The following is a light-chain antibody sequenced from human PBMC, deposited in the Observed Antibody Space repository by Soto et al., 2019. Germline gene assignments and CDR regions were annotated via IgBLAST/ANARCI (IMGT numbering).Light chain of an antibody. CDR3: QQYGSSGT. V-gene: IGKV3-20*01. J-gene: IGKJ1*01. Sequence: EIVMTQSPGTLSVSPGERDTLSCRASQSVSTNLAWYQQKPGQAPRLLIYGASNRATGIPDRFSGSGSGTDFTLTISRLEPEDFAVYYCQQYGSSGTFGQGTKVDIK. CDR1: QSVSTN. CDR2: GAS.